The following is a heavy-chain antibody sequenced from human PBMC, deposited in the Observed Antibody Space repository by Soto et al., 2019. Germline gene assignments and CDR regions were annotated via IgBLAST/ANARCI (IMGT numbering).Heavy chain of an antibody. Sequence: QVQLQESGPGLVKPSETLSLTCTVSGGSISSYYWSWIRQPPGKGLEWIGYIYYSGSTNYNPSLMSRDTISVDTSTNKFSLKLSSVTAADTAVYYCARYVDTAMVLDYWGQGTLVTVSS. V-gene: IGHV4-59*01. D-gene: IGHD5-18*01. J-gene: IGHJ4*02. CDR2: IYYSGST. CDR3: ARYVDTAMVLDY. CDR1: GGSISSYY.